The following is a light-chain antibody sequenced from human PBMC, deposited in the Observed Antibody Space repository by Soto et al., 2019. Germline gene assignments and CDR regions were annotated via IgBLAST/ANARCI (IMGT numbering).Light chain of an antibody. CDR1: SSNIGAGYD. CDR2: GNS. V-gene: IGLV1-40*01. J-gene: IGLJ1*01. Sequence: QSVLTQPPSVSGAPGQRVTISCTGSSSNIGAGYDVHWYQQLPGTAPTLLISGNSNRPSGVPDRLSGSKSGTSASLAITGLRADDEADYFCQSYDSSLSGYVFGTGTKVTVL. CDR3: QSYDSSLSGYV.